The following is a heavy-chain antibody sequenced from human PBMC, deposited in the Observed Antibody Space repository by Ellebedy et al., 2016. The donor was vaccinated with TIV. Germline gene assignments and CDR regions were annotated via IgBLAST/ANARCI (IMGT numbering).Heavy chain of an antibody. Sequence: AASVKVSCKTSGYTFSSYYMHWVRQPPGQGLEWMGSINPSGGGTTYTQKYQDRVTMTSDTSTSTVYMQLSSLRSEKTAVYYCVRRGRIVVTDTGGDYWGQGTLVTVSS. D-gene: IGHD3-22*01. J-gene: IGHJ4*02. CDR1: GYTFSSYY. V-gene: IGHV1-46*01. CDR3: VRRGRIVVTDTGGDY. CDR2: INPSGGGT.